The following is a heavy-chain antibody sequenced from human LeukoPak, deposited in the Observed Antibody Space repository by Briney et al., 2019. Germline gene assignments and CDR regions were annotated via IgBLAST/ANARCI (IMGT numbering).Heavy chain of an antibody. Sequence: GGSLSLSPAFCGFTSRSYYKACVPEAPGKGLEWVANIKEDGSAKYCVDSVKGRFTISRDNAKNSPYLQMNSLRAEDTAVEYCARGVDYSWFDPWGQGTLVTVSS. V-gene: IGHV3-7*02. D-gene: IGHD5-12*01. CDR1: GFTSRSYY. J-gene: IGHJ5*02. CDR3: ARGVDYSWFDP. CDR2: IKEDGSAK.